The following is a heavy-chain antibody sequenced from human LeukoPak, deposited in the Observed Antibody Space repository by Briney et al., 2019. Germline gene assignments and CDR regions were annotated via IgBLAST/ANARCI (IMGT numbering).Heavy chain of an antibody. CDR1: GYTFTSYD. J-gene: IGHJ4*02. V-gene: IGHV1-8*01. CDR3: ASGIVGATGDYFDY. CDR2: MNPNSGNT. D-gene: IGHD1-26*01. Sequence: EASVKVSCKASGYTFTSYDINWVRQATGQGLEWMGWMNPNSGNTGYAQKFQGRVTMTRNTSISTAYTELSSLRSEDTAVYYCASGIVGATGDYFDYWGQGTLVTVSS.